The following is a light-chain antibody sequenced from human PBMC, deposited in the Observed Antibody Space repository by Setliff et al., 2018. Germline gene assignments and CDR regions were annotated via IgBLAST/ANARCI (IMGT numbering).Light chain of an antibody. V-gene: IGLV2-14*03. Sequence: GSPGQSITFSCTGSSSDVGGYDYVSWYQQHPGKAPKLLIYDVTNRPSGVSNRFSGSKSGNTASLTISGLQAEDEAEYFCSSYTVGSTLSVFGTGTKVTV. CDR3: SSYTVGSTLSV. CDR1: SSDVGGYDY. CDR2: DVT. J-gene: IGLJ1*01.